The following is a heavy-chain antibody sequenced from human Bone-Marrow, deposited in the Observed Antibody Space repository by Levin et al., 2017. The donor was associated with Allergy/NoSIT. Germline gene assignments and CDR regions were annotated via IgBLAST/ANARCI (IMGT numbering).Heavy chain of an antibody. V-gene: IGHV3-15*01. CDR2: IKSKTDGGTT. CDR3: TTAPYCGGDCFPGGRTENWFDP. J-gene: IGHJ5*02. Sequence: GGSLRLSCAASGFTFSNAWMSWVRQAPGKGLEWVGRIKSKTDGGTTDYAAPVKGRFTISRDDSKNTLYLQMNSLKTEDTAVYYCTTAPYCGGDCFPGGRTENWFDPWGQGTLVTVSS. D-gene: IGHD2-21*02. CDR1: GFTFSNAW.